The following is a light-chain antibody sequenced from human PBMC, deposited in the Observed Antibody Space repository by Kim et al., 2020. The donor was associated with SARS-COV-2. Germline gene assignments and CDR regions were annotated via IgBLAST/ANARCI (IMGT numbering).Light chain of an antibody. J-gene: IGKJ2*01. CDR3: QQCGSSPT. Sequence: EIVLTQSPGTLSLSPGERATLSCRASQSFSGAYLAWYQQKPGQAPRLLIYGASSRATGIPDRFSGSGSGTDFTLTISRLEPEDFAVYYCQQCGSSPTFGQGTKLEIK. CDR2: GAS. CDR1: QSFSGAY. V-gene: IGKV3-20*01.